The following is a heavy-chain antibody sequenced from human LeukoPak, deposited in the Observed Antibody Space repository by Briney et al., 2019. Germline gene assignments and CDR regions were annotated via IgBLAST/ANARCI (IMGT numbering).Heavy chain of an antibody. D-gene: IGHD3-22*01. Sequence: SQTLSLTCAVSGGSISSGGYSWSWIRQPPGKGLEWIGYIYHSGSTYYNPSLKSRVTISVDRSKNLFSLKLSSVTAADTAVYYCARDMGYYDSSGYGLNAFDIWGQGTMVTVSS. CDR1: GGSISSGGYS. J-gene: IGHJ3*02. V-gene: IGHV4-30-2*01. CDR3: ARDMGYYDSSGYGLNAFDI. CDR2: IYHSGST.